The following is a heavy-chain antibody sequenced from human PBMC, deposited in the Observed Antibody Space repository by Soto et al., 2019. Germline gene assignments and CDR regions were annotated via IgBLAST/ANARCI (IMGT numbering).Heavy chain of an antibody. Sequence: GGSLRLSCAASGFTFSTYSMNWVRQAPGKGLEWVSDITTSSSYRFYADSVKGRFTISRDDAKNSLYLQMNSLRVEDTGVYYCARALTYYYDIDYWGQGTLVTVSS. CDR3: ARALTYYYDIDY. CDR1: GFTFSTYS. J-gene: IGHJ4*02. D-gene: IGHD3-22*01. CDR2: ITTSSSYR. V-gene: IGHV3-21*01.